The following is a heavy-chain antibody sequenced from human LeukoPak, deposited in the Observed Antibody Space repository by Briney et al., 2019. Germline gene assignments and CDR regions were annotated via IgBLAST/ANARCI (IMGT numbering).Heavy chain of an antibody. Sequence: ASVKVSCKASGGTFSSYAISWVRQAPGQGLEWMGGIIPIFGTANYAQKFQGRVTITADESTSTAYMELSSLRSEDTAMYYCAGHIAVAGTFDYWGQGTLVTVSS. CDR1: GGTFSSYA. CDR2: IIPIFGTA. D-gene: IGHD6-19*01. V-gene: IGHV1-69*13. CDR3: AGHIAVAGTFDY. J-gene: IGHJ4*02.